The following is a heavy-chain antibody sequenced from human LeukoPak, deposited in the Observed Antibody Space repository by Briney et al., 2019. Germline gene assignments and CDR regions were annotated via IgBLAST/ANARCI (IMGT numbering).Heavy chain of an antibody. CDR2: IYYSGST. D-gene: IGHD2-2*01. J-gene: IGHJ6*02. CDR3: ARDLGPSCSSTSCYGMDV. Sequence: PSETLSLTCTVSGGPISSGGYYWSWIRQHPGKGLEWIGYIYYSGSTYYNPSLKSRVTISVDTSKNQFSLKLSSVTAADTAVYYCARDLGPSCSSTSCYGMDVWGQGTTVTVSS. V-gene: IGHV4-31*03. CDR1: GGPISSGGYY.